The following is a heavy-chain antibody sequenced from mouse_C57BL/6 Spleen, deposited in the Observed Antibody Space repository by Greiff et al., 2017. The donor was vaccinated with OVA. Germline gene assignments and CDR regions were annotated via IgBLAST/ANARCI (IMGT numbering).Heavy chain of an antibody. J-gene: IGHJ3*01. Sequence: VQLQQSGPELVKPGASVKISCKASGYAFSSSWMNWVKQRPGKGLEWIGRIYPGDGDTKYNGKFKGKATLTADKSSSTAYMQLSSLTSEDSAVYFCARDDGYEAYWGQGTLVTVSA. CDR2: IYPGDGDT. D-gene: IGHD2-3*01. V-gene: IGHV1-82*01. CDR3: ARDDGYEAY. CDR1: GYAFSSSW.